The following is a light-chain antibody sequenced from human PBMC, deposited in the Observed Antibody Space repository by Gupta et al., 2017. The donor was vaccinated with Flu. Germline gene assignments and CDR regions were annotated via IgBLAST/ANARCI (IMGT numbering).Light chain of an antibody. CDR2: GAS. J-gene: IGKJ4*01. CDR1: QSIGDY. CDR3: QHNDGTPLT. V-gene: IGKV1-39*01. Sequence: DIQMTQSPSSLSASVGDRVTITCRASQSIGDYLSWYQHRPGKAPKLLIYGASSLQSGVPSRFSGSGSGTDFTLTISRLRPEDFATYYCQHNDGTPLTFGGGTKVDIK.